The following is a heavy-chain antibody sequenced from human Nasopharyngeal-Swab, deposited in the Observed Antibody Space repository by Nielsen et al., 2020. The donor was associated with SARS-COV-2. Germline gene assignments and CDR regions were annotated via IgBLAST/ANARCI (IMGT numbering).Heavy chain of an antibody. CDR2: IYPGDSDT. Sequence: VRQMPGKGLEWMGIIYPGDSDTRYSPSFQGQVTFSADKPISTAYLQWSSLKASDTAMYYCARLGIRSYYFDYWGQGTLVTVSS. D-gene: IGHD3-16*01. J-gene: IGHJ4*02. CDR3: ARLGIRSYYFDY. V-gene: IGHV5-51*04.